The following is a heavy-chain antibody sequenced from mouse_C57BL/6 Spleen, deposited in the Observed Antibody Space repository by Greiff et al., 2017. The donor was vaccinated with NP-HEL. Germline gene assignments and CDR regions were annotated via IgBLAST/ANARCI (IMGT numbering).Heavy chain of an antibody. Sequence: EVQLQQSGPELVKPGASVKISCKASGYTFTDYYMNWVKQSHGKSLEWIGDINPNNGGTSYNQKFKGKATLTVDKSSSTAYMELRSLTSEDSAVYYCATKEGFDYWGQGTTLTVSS. V-gene: IGHV1-26*01. CDR2: INPNNGGT. CDR3: ATKEGFDY. J-gene: IGHJ2*01. CDR1: GYTFTDYY.